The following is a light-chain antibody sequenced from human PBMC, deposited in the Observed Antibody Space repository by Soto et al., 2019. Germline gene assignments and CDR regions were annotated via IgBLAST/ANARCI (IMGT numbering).Light chain of an antibody. V-gene: IGKV3-20*01. CDR2: GAS. CDR3: QQYGSSFT. J-gene: IGKJ3*01. CDR1: QSVSSSY. Sequence: EIVLTQSPGTLSLSPGERATLSCRASQSVSSSYLAWYQQKPGQAPRLLIYGASSRATGIPDRLGGSGSGTDFTLTISRLEPEDFAVYYCQQYGSSFTFGPGTKVDIK.